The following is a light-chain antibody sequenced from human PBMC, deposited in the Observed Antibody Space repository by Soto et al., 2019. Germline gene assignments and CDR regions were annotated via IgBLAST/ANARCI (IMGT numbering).Light chain of an antibody. J-gene: IGKJ3*01. Sequence: VIWMTQSPSLLSASTGDRVTISCRMSQGIRSYLAWYQQRPGKAPELLIYGASTLRPGGASRFSGSGSGTEFTLTISSLQPEDFATYFCQQLNTFPPFFTFGPGTKVDIK. CDR2: GAS. CDR3: QQLNTFPPFFT. CDR1: QGIRSY. V-gene: IGKV1D-8*03.